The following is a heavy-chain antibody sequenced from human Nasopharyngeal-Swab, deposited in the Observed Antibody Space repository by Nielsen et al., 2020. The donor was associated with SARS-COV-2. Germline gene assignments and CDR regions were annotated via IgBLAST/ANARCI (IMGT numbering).Heavy chain of an antibody. V-gene: IGHV3-33*08. J-gene: IGHJ4*02. CDR1: GFTFSSYS. CDR3: ARNVLDDYSIDY. D-gene: IGHD4-11*01. CDR2: IWYDGSNK. Sequence: GGSLRLSCAAPGFTFSSYSMHWVRQAPGKGLEWVAVIWYDGSNKYYADSVKGRFTISRDNSKNTLYLQMNSLRAEDTAVYYCARNVLDDYSIDYWGQGTLVTVSS.